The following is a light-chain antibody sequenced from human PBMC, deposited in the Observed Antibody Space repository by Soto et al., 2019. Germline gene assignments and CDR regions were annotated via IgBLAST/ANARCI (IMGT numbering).Light chain of an antibody. Sequence: QSVLTQPPSVSGAPGQRVTISCTGSSSNIGAGYDVHWYQQLPGTAPKLLIYGNSNRPSGVPDRFSGSKSGTSASLAITGLQAEDEADYYCQAYDSSLSGWEVFGTGTKGTVL. J-gene: IGLJ1*01. CDR1: SSNIGAGYD. V-gene: IGLV1-40*01. CDR3: QAYDSSLSGWEV. CDR2: GNS.